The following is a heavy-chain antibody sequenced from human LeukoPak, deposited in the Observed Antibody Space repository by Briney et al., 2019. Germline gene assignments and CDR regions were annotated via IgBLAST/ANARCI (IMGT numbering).Heavy chain of an antibody. V-gene: IGHV3-49*04. J-gene: IGHJ5*01. CDR3: ARAADLGS. CDR2: IRRKAYGGTP. CDR1: GFNFGDYA. Sequence: PGRSLRLSSTASGFNFGDYAMSWVRQAPGKGLEWLGFIRRKAYGGTPQHAASLEGRFTISRDDSKSIAYLQMNSLKTEDTAVYYCARAADLGSWGQGTLVTVSS.